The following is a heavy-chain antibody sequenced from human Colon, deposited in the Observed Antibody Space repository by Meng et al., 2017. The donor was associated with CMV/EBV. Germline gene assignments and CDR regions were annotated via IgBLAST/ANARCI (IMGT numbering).Heavy chain of an antibody. CDR3: VKDRSYSAFGYFDD. Sequence: GGSLRLSCAASGFTMEDYAMHWVRQVPGKGLEWVAGITWNSRKIGYATSVKGRFTISRDNAKNSLDLELNSLRLDDTGLYYCVKDRSYSAFGYFDDWGQGTLVTVSS. CDR2: ITWNSRKI. CDR1: GFTMEDYA. D-gene: IGHD1-26*01. V-gene: IGHV3-9*01. J-gene: IGHJ4*02.